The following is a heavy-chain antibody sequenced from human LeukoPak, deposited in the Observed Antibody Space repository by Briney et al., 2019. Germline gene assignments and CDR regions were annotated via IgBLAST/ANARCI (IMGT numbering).Heavy chain of an antibody. CDR3: ARGRSRYFDY. CDR1: GYTFTGYY. CDR2: INPSSGGT. V-gene: IGHV1-2*02. J-gene: IGHJ4*02. D-gene: IGHD3-16*02. Sequence: ASVKVSCKTSGYTFTGYYMHWVRQAPGQGLEWMGWINPSSGGTDYAQKFQGRVTMTRDTSISTVYMELSRLRSDDTAVYYCARGRSRYFDYWGQGTLVTVSS.